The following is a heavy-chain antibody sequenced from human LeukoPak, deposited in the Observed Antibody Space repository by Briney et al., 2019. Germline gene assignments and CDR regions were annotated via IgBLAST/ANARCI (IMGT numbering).Heavy chain of an antibody. J-gene: IGHJ3*02. D-gene: IGHD3-10*01. V-gene: IGHV1-18*01. CDR1: GYTFTSYG. Sequence: ASVKVSCKASGYTFTSYGISWVRQAPGQGLEWMGWISAYNGNTNYAQKLQGRVTMTTDTSTSTAYMELRSLRSDDTAVYYCARGTSMIRFGEYPLDAFDIWGQGTMVTVSS. CDR3: ARGTSMIRFGEYPLDAFDI. CDR2: ISAYNGNT.